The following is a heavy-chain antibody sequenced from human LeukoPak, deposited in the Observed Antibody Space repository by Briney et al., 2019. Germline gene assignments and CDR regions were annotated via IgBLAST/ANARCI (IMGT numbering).Heavy chain of an antibody. CDR1: GFTFSSYS. D-gene: IGHD6-19*01. CDR2: ISSSGSTI. Sequence: PGGSLRLSCAASGFTFSSYSMSWIRQAPGKGLEWVSYISSSGSTIYYADSVKGRFTISRDNAKNSLYLQMNSLRAEDTAVYYCARDLGEQWLIFDYWGQGTLVTVSS. CDR3: ARDLGEQWLIFDY. J-gene: IGHJ4*02. V-gene: IGHV3-48*04.